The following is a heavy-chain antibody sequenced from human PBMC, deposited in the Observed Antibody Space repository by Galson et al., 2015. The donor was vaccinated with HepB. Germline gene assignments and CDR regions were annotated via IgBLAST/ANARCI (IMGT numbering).Heavy chain of an antibody. D-gene: IGHD2-8*01. CDR3: SRPLVLNGRFTPGVGPFHI. J-gene: IGHJ3*02. V-gene: IGHV4-39*01. CDR2: IYFGGRT. Sequence: SETLSLTCAVSGVSISGGQYYWGWIRQSPTKGLDWIGSIYFGGRTYFSPSFQSRVAMSVDTSKNRLSLTLRSVTAADPAVYYCSRPLVLNGRFTPGVGPFHIWGHGTMVTVSA. CDR1: GVSISGGQYY.